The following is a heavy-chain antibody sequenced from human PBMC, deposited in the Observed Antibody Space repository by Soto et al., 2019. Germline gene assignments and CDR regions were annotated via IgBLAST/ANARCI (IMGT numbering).Heavy chain of an antibody. CDR3: AKEGPITNWYFDY. CDR1: GFTFSSYG. V-gene: IGHV3-30*18. CDR2: ISYDGNVA. J-gene: IGHJ4*02. D-gene: IGHD1-1*01. Sequence: QVPLVESGGGVVQPGRSLRLSCAASGFTFSSYGMHWVRQAPGKGLEWVTVISYDGNVAYYADSVKGRFTISRDISKNTLYLQMNSLRTEDTAMYYCAKEGPITNWYFDYWGQGTLVTVSS.